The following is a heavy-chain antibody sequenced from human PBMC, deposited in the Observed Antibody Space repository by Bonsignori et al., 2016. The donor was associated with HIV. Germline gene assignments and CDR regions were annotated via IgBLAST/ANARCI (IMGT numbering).Heavy chain of an antibody. J-gene: IGHJ4*02. CDR1: GYTFTSYS. CDR2: VSAYSGDT. CDR3: ARGRKEKSPXLGVGVD. V-gene: IGHV1-18*01. D-gene: IGHD1-26*01. Sequence: QIQLVQSGDEVKKPGASVKVSCKSSGYTFTSYSIGWVRQAPGQGLEWMGWVSAYSGDTVYAENLQGRVTMSIDTSTTTTYMELRSLRSDDTAVYFCARGRKEKSPXLGVGVDWGQGTLVTVS.